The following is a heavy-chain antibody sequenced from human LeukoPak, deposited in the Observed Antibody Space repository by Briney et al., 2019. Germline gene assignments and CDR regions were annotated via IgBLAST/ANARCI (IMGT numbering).Heavy chain of an antibody. V-gene: IGHV3-21*01. J-gene: IGHJ6*02. CDR2: ITSISNYI. CDR1: GFTFRTYS. D-gene: IGHD2-2*01. Sequence: GGSLRLSCVASGFTFRTYSMNWVRQAPGKGLEWVAAITSISNYIWYADSVKGRFTVSRDNAKTSLCLQMNSLRAEDTAVYYCARWYCSSTSCNHYYYYGMDVWGQGTTVTVSS. CDR3: ARWYCSSTSCNHYYYYGMDV.